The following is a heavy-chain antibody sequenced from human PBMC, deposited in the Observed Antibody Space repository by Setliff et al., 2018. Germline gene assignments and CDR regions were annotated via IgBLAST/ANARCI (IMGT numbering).Heavy chain of an antibody. CDR1: GFTFSSYA. CDR3: AKTLRGITMVRGVIPSTGH. Sequence: GGSLRLSCAASGFTFSSYAMSWVRQAPGKGLEWVSAISGSGGSTYYADSVKGRFTISRDNSKNTLCLQMNSLRAEDTAVYYCAKTLRGITMVRGVIPSTGHWGQGTLVTVSS. CDR2: ISGSGGST. D-gene: IGHD3-10*01. J-gene: IGHJ4*02. V-gene: IGHV3-23*01.